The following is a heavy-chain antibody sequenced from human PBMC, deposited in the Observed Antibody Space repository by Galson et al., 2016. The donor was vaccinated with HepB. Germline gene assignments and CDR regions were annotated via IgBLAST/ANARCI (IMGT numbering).Heavy chain of an antibody. D-gene: IGHD2-21*02. CDR2: ICGSHNA. CDR1: GFTFGAFA. J-gene: IGHJ5*02. V-gene: IGHV3-23*01. CDR3: AKVDCGDCLTGFGP. Sequence: SLRLSCAASGFTFGAFALTWVRQAPGKGLEWVSGICGSHNAYYADSVKGRFTVSRDNLRNALYLQMNTLTVEDTAVYYCAKVDCGDCLTGFGPWGQGTLVSVSS.